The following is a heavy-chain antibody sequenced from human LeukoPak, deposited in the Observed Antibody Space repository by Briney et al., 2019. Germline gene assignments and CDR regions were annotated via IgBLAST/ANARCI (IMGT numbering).Heavy chain of an antibody. D-gene: IGHD1-1*01. CDR1: GFTFSSYA. Sequence: GGSLRLSCAASGFTFSSYAMHWVRQAPGKGLEWVAVMSYDGSNKYYADSVKGRFTISRDNSKNTLYLQMNSLRAEDTAVYYCARDFNWAFDIWGQGTMVTVSS. V-gene: IGHV3-30-3*01. CDR3: ARDFNWAFDI. J-gene: IGHJ3*02. CDR2: MSYDGSNK.